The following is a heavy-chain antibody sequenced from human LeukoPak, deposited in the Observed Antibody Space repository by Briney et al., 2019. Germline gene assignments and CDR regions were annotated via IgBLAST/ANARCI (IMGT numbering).Heavy chain of an antibody. V-gene: IGHV1-69*13. J-gene: IGHJ4*02. Sequence: GASVKVSCKASGGTFSSYAISLVRQAPGPGLEWIGGIIPIFGTANYAQKFQGRVTITADESTSTAYMELSSLRSEDTAVYYCAMGLRITIFGVVIPNHYYFDYWGQGTLVTVSS. CDR3: AMGLRITIFGVVIPNHYYFDY. D-gene: IGHD3-3*01. CDR1: GGTFSSYA. CDR2: IIPIFGTA.